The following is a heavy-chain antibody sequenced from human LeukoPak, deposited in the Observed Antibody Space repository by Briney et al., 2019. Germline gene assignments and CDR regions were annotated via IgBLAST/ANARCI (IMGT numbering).Heavy chain of an antibody. CDR3: AKFNDFWSGYSY. V-gene: IGHV3-23*01. J-gene: IGHJ4*02. D-gene: IGHD3-3*01. CDR2: ISGGGGST. CDR1: GFTFSSYA. Sequence: AGGSLRPSCAASGFTFSSYAMSWVRQAPGKGLEWVSAISGGGGSTYYADSVKGRFTISRDNSKNTLYLQMNSLRAEDTAVYYCAKFNDFWSGYSYWGQGTLVTVSS.